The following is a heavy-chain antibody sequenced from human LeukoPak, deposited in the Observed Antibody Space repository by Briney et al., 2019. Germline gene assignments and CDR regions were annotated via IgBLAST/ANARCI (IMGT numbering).Heavy chain of an antibody. V-gene: IGHV4-4*07. CDR3: ASGTGPHDPFDF. J-gene: IGHJ4*02. CDR2: IYTSWST. Sequence: KPSETLSLTCTVSGGSISSYYWSWIRQPAGKGLEWIGRIYTSWSTNYNPSLKSRVTISVDRSKNHFSRNLSSVTAADTAVYYCASGTGPHDPFDFWGQGTLVTVSS. D-gene: IGHD1-1*01. CDR1: GGSISSYY.